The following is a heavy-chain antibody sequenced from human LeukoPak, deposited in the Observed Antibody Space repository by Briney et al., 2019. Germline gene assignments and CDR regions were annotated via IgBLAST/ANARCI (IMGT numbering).Heavy chain of an antibody. V-gene: IGHV3-9*01. CDR1: GFTFDDYA. D-gene: IGHD3-9*01. Sequence: PGGSLRLSCAASGFTFDDYAMHWVRQAPGKGLEWVSGISWNSGSIGYADSVKGRFTISRGNAKNSLYLQMNSLRAEDTALYYCAKDGGVLTEGYYFDYWGQGTLVTVSS. CDR2: ISWNSGSI. CDR3: AKDGGVLTEGYYFDY. J-gene: IGHJ4*02.